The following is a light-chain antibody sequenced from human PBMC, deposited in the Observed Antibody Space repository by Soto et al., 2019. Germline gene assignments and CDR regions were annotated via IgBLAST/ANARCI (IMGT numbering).Light chain of an antibody. CDR3: YQYGSSPTT. CDR1: QSVTSNF. J-gene: IGKJ5*01. CDR2: APS. Sequence: EIVLTQSPGTLSLSPWERATLSCRASQSVTSNFLAWYQQRPGQSPRLLMFAPSSRATGIPDMFTGSGSGTDFTLTISSLEPEDFAMYYCYQYGSSPTTFGQGTRLEIK. V-gene: IGKV3-20*01.